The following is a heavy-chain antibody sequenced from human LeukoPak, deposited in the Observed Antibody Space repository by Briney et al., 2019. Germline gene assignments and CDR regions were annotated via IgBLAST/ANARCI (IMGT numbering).Heavy chain of an antibody. CDR3: AKGVAGPLYYYGMDV. CDR2: ISGSGGST. V-gene: IGHV3-23*01. J-gene: IGHJ6*02. D-gene: IGHD6-19*01. CDR1: GFTFSSYA. Sequence: GGSLGLSCAASGFTFSSYAMSWVRQAPGKGLEWVSAISGSGGSTYYADSVKGRFTISRDNSKNTLYLQMNSLRAEDTAVYYCAKGVAGPLYYYGMDVWGQGTTVTVSS.